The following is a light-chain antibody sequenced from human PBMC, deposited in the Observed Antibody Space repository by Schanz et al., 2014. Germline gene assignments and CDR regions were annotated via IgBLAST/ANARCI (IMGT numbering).Light chain of an antibody. CDR3: SSYTSSSTLWV. Sequence: QSALTQPASVSGSPGQSITISCTGTSSDVGGYNYVSWYQQHPGNAPKLMIYDVSNRPSGVSNRFSGSKSDVTASLTISGLQAEDEADYYCSSYTSSSTLWVFGGGTKLTVL. V-gene: IGLV2-14*03. CDR2: DVS. J-gene: IGLJ3*02. CDR1: SSDVGGYNY.